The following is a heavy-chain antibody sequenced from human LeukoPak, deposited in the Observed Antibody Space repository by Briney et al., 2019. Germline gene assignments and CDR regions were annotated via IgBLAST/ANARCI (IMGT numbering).Heavy chain of an antibody. Sequence: GGSLRLSCAASGFTFSSYSMNWVRQAPGKGLEWVSYISSSSSTIYYADSVKGRFTISRDNAKNSLYLQMNSLRAEDTAAYYCARERRGIAVAGTIDYWGQGTLVTVSS. D-gene: IGHD6-19*01. J-gene: IGHJ4*02. CDR3: ARERRGIAVAGTIDY. CDR2: ISSSSSTI. V-gene: IGHV3-48*01. CDR1: GFTFSSYS.